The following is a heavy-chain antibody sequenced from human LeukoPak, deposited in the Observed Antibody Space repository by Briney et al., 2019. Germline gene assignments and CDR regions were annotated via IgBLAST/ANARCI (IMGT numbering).Heavy chain of an antibody. J-gene: IGHJ3*02. Sequence: GGSLRLSCAASGFTFSSYGMHWVRQAPGKGLEWVAFIRYDGSNKYYADSVKGRFTISRGNSKNTLYLQMNSLRAEDTAVYYCAKEGYCSSTSCYRGAFDIWGQGTMVTVSS. D-gene: IGHD2-2*02. CDR3: AKEGYCSSTSCYRGAFDI. V-gene: IGHV3-30*02. CDR2: IRYDGSNK. CDR1: GFTFSSYG.